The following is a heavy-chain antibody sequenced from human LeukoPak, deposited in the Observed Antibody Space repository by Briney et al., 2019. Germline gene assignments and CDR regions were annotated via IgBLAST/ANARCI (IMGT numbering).Heavy chain of an antibody. CDR2: ISDSGGST. Sequence: GGSLRLSCAASGFTFSSYAMSWVRQAPGKGLEWVSSISDSGGSTFYADSVKGRFTISRDNSKNTLYLQMNSLWAEDTAVYYCAKGGDYGDYDATPFDYWGQGTLATVSS. CDR3: AKGGDYGDYDATPFDY. D-gene: IGHD4-17*01. J-gene: IGHJ4*02. CDR1: GFTFSSYA. V-gene: IGHV3-23*01.